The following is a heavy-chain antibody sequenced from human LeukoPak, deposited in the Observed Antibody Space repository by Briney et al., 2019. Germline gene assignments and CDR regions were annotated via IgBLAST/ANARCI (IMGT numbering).Heavy chain of an antibody. D-gene: IGHD1-14*01. J-gene: IGHJ6*02. CDR2: ISGSGGST. V-gene: IGHV3-23*01. CDR1: GFTFSSYA. Sequence: GGSLRLSCAASGFTFSSYAMSWVRQAPGKGLEWVSAISGSGGSTYYADSVKGRFTISRDNSKNTLYLQMNSLRAEDTAVYYCGATGDDYDYVMDVGGQGTTVTVPS. CDR3: GATGDDYDYVMDV.